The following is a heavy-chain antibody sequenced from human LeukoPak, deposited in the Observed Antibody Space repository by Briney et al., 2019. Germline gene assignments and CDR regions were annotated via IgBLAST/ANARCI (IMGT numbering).Heavy chain of an antibody. J-gene: IGHJ5*02. Sequence: TSETLSLTCTVSGGSISSGGYYWRWIRQHPGKGLEWIGYIYYSGSTYYNPSLKSRVTISVDTSKNQFSLKLSSVTAADTAVYYCARVRQKYNWNYWFDPWGQGTLVTVSS. D-gene: IGHD1-7*01. CDR3: ARVRQKYNWNYWFDP. CDR1: GGSISSGGYY. V-gene: IGHV4-31*03. CDR2: IYYSGST.